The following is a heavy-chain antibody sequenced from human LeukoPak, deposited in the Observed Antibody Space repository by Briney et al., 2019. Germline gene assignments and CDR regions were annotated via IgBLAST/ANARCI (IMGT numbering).Heavy chain of an antibody. CDR2: IHNSGRT. CDR3: ARHGTISSESYFDY. V-gene: IGHV4-59*08. Sequence: SETLSLACSVSGGSVSSYYWSWIRQSPGKGLEWIGYIHNSGRTNYNPSLKSRVTGFVDASKNQVSLRLSSVTAADTAVYYCARHGTISSESYFDYWGQGALVTVSS. CDR1: GGSVSSYY. D-gene: IGHD1-14*01. J-gene: IGHJ4*02.